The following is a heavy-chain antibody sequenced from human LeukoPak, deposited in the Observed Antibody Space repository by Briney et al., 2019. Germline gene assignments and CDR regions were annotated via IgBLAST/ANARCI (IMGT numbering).Heavy chain of an antibody. CDR1: GFTFSSYG. D-gene: IGHD3-22*01. V-gene: IGHV3-23*01. CDR3: AKDGAVNYYDSSGYHLDY. Sequence: PGGSLRLSCAASGFTFSSYGMSWVRQAPGKGLEWVSAISGSGGSTYYADSVKGRFTISRDNSKNTLYLQMNSLRAEDTAVYYCAKDGAVNYYDSSGYHLDYWGQGTLVTVSS. CDR2: ISGSGGST. J-gene: IGHJ4*02.